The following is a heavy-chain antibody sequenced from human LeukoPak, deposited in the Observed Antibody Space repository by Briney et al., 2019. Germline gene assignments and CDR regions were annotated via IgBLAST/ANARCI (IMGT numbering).Heavy chain of an antibody. CDR1: GYTFTSYG. Sequence: ASVKVSCKASGYTFTSYGISWVRQAVELRLEWMGWIIAYNGNINSAQKLQGRGIITTDTSTSTAYIELRKLRAYDVAVQYCMRDYDSSGYCLTTFDYWDQGTLVTVTS. V-gene: IGHV1-18*03. D-gene: IGHD3-22*01. J-gene: IGHJ4*02. CDR2: IIAYNGNI. CDR3: MRDYDSSGYCLTTFDY.